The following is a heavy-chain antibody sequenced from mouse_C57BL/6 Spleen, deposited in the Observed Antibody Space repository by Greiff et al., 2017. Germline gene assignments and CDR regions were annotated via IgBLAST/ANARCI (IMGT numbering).Heavy chain of an antibody. D-gene: IGHD1-1*01. CDR2: INPGSGGT. V-gene: IGHV1-54*01. Sequence: QVQLQQSGAELVRPGTSVKVSCKASGYAFTNYLIEWVKQRPGQGLEWIGVINPGSGGTNYNEKFKGKATQTADKSSSTAYMQLSSLTSEDSAVYFCARFYYGSSLDYWGQGTTLTVSS. J-gene: IGHJ2*01. CDR1: GYAFTNYL. CDR3: ARFYYGSSLDY.